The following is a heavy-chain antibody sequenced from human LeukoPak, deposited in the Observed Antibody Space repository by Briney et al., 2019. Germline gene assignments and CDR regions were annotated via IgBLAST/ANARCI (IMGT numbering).Heavy chain of an antibody. V-gene: IGHV1-8*02. CDR1: GYTFTGYY. CDR3: ARGALWFGHVYGMDV. Sequence: ASVKVSCKASGYTFTGYYMHWVRQAPGQGLEWMGWINPNSGNTGYAQKFQGRVTMTRYTSISTAYMELSSLRSEDTAVYYCARGALWFGHVYGMDVWGQGTTVTVSS. CDR2: INPNSGNT. J-gene: IGHJ6*02. D-gene: IGHD3-10*01.